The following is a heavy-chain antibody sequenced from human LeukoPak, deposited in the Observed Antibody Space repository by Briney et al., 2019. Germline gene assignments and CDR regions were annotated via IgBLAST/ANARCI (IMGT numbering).Heavy chain of an antibody. CDR3: AARHYYYDSSGYYSLRA. J-gene: IGHJ5*02. CDR1: GFTFSSYW. D-gene: IGHD3-22*01. CDR2: IKQDGSEK. V-gene: IGHV3-7*03. Sequence: GGSLRLSCAASGFTFSSYWMSWVRQAPGKGLEWVANIKQDGSEKYYVDSVKGRFTISRDNAKNSLYLQMNSLRAEDTAVYYCAARHYYYDSSGYYSLRAWGQGTLVTVSS.